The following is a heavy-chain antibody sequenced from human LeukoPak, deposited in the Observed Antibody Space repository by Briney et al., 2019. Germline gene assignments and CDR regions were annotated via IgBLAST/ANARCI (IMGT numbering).Heavy chain of an antibody. CDR2: IYYSGST. Sequence: SETLSLTCTVSGGSISNYYWSWMRQRPGKGLEGIGYIYYSGSTNYNPSLKSRVTISVDTSKDQFSLKLSSVIAADTAVYYCARTTEGYCSSASCFGFSYSYYMDVWGKGTTVTISS. V-gene: IGHV4-59*01. D-gene: IGHD2-2*01. CDR3: ARTTEGYCSSASCFGFSYSYYMDV. CDR1: GGSISNYY. J-gene: IGHJ6*03.